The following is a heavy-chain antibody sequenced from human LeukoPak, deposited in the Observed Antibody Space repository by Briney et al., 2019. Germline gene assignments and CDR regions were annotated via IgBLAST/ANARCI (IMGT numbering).Heavy chain of an antibody. Sequence: SETLSLTCTVSGGSISSYYWSWIRQPAGKGLEWIGCIYTSGSTNYNPSLKSRVTMSVDTSKNQFSLKLSSVTAADTAVYYCARDGRDSSSWYGGYDYWGQGTLVTVSS. CDR3: ARDGRDSSSWYGGYDY. CDR1: GGSISSYY. CDR2: IYTSGST. J-gene: IGHJ4*02. D-gene: IGHD6-13*01. V-gene: IGHV4-4*07.